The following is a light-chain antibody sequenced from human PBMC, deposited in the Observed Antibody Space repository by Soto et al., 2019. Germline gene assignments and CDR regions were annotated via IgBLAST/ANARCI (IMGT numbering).Light chain of an antibody. J-gene: IGKJ1*01. CDR2: GAS. V-gene: IGKV3-15*01. Sequence: EIVMTQSPATLSVSAGERATLSCRASQSVRSNLAWYQQKPGQAPRLLIYGASTRATGIPARFSGSGSGTEFTLTISSLQSEDFAVYYCQQYNSWPPWTCGQGTKVEMK. CDR1: QSVRSN. CDR3: QQYNSWPPWT.